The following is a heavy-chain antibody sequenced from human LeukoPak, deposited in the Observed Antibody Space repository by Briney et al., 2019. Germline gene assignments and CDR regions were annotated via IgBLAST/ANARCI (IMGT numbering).Heavy chain of an antibody. Sequence: SVKVSCKASGGTFSSYAISWVRQAPGQGLEWMGRIIPILGIANYVQKFQGRVTITADKSTSTAYMELSSLRSEDTAVYYCARYGGNGDYYYYYGMDVWGQGTTVTVSS. D-gene: IGHD4-23*01. CDR2: IIPILGIA. CDR1: GGTFSSYA. V-gene: IGHV1-69*04. CDR3: ARYGGNGDYYYYYGMDV. J-gene: IGHJ6*02.